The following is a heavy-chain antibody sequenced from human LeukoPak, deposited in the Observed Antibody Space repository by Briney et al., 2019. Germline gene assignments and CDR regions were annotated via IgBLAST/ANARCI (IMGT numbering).Heavy chain of an antibody. D-gene: IGHD3-16*01. CDR2: INPSGGST. J-gene: IGHJ4*02. Sequence: ASVKVSCKASGYTFTSYYMHWVRQAPGQGLEWMGIINPSGGSTSYAQKFQGRVTMTRDTSTSTVYMELSSLSSEDTAVYYCARDRARLYYFDYWGQGTLVTVSS. V-gene: IGHV1-46*01. CDR3: ARDRARLYYFDY. CDR1: GYTFTSYY.